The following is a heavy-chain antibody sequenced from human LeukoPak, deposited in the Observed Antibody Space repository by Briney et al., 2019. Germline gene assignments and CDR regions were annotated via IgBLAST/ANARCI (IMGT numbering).Heavy chain of an antibody. V-gene: IGHV1-69*04. CDR3: AREADVGILTGYFDY. D-gene: IGHD3-9*01. CDR1: GGTFSSYA. J-gene: IGHJ4*02. Sequence: SVKVSCKASGGTFSSYAISWVRQAPGQGLEWMGRIIPILGIANYAQKFQGRVTITADKSTSTAYMELSSLRSEDTAVYYCAREADVGILTGYFDYWGQGTLVTVSS. CDR2: IIPILGIA.